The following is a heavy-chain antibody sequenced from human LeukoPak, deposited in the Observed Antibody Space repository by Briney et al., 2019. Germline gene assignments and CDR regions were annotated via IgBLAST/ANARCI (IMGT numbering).Heavy chain of an antibody. CDR2: MNPNSGNT. V-gene: IGHV1-8*02. CDR1: GYTFTNYG. J-gene: IGHJ5*02. Sequence: ASVKVSCKASGYTFTNYGISWVRQAPGQGLEWMGWMNPNSGNTGYAQKFQGRVTMTRNTSISTAYMELSSLRSEDTAVYYCARGDRYDFWSGYLTDSNWFDPWGQGTLVTVSS. D-gene: IGHD3-3*01. CDR3: ARGDRYDFWSGYLTDSNWFDP.